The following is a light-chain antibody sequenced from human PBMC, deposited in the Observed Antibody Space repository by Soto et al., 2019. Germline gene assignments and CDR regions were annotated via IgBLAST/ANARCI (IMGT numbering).Light chain of an antibody. J-gene: IGKJ4*01. CDR3: QQHGDWPLT. Sequence: EIVLTQSPATLSVSPGERATLSCRASQSVGNNFAWYQQKPGQAPRLLIFATSNRATGVPARFSGSGSGTEFTLTISSLQPEDFAVYYCQQHGDWPLTFGGGAKVEIK. CDR2: ATS. CDR1: QSVGNN. V-gene: IGKV3-15*01.